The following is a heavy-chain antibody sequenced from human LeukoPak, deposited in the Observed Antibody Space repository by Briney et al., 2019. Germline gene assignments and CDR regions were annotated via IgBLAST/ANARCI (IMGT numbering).Heavy chain of an antibody. CDR3: AKDPNSSYYYDTRGDAFDV. J-gene: IGHJ3*01. CDR1: GFTFSSYS. D-gene: IGHD3-22*01. CDR2: ISSSSSYI. V-gene: IGHV3-21*04. Sequence: GGSLRLSCAASGFTFSSYSMNWVRQAPGKGLEWVSSISSSSSYIYYADSVKGRFTISRDNAKNSLYLQMNSLRAEDTALYYCAKDPNSSYYYDTRGDAFDVWGQGTMVTVSS.